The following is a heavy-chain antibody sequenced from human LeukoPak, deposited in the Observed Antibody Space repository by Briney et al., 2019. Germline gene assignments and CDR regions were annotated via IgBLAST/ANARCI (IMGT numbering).Heavy chain of an antibody. CDR3: ARDSRGAFDI. CDR2: ISTSSSTI. J-gene: IGHJ3*02. Sequence: GGSLRLSCAASGFTFNYYISWIRQAPGKGLEWPSYISTSSSTIYYADSVKGRFTISRDNAKNSLYLQMNSLRAEDTAVYYCARDSRGAFDIWGQGTMVTVSS. CDR1: GFTFNYY. D-gene: IGHD3-10*01. V-gene: IGHV3-11*01.